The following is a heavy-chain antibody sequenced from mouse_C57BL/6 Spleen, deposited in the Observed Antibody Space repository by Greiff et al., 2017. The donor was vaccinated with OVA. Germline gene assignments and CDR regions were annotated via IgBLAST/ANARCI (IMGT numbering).Heavy chain of an antibody. V-gene: IGHV1-15*01. CDR2: IDPETGGT. J-gene: IGHJ2*01. CDR3: TRSQGLPHIDY. D-gene: IGHD2-4*01. Sequence: QVQLQQSGAELVRPGASVTLSCKASGYTFTDYEMHWVKQTPVHGLEWIGAIDPETGGTAYNQKFKGKAILTADKSSSTAYMELRSLTSEDSAVYYCTRSQGLPHIDYWGQGTTLTVSS. CDR1: GYTFTDYE.